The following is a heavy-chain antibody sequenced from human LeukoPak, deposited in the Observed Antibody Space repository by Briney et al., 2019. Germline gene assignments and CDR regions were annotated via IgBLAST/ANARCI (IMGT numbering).Heavy chain of an antibody. V-gene: IGHV3-48*01. D-gene: IGHD3-22*01. J-gene: IGHJ4*02. CDR2: ISSSSSTI. Sequence: GGSLRLSCAASGFTFSSYSMNWVRQAPGKGLEWVSYISSSSSTIYYADSVKGRFTISRDNAKNSLYLQLNSLRAEDTAVYYCASSRYDSSGYYGIIAYWGQGTLVTVSS. CDR1: GFTFSSYS. CDR3: ASSRYDSSGYYGIIAY.